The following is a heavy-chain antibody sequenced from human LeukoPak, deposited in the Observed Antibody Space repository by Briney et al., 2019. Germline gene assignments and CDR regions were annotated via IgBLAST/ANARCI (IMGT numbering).Heavy chain of an antibody. V-gene: IGHV4-34*01. Sequence: PSETLSLTCAVYGGSFSGYYWSWIRQPPGKGLEWIGEINHSGGTNYNPSLKSRVTISVDTSKNQFSLKLSSVTAADTAVYYCAREWSAFDFWGQGTMVTVSS. J-gene: IGHJ3*01. D-gene: IGHD1-26*01. CDR1: GGSFSGYY. CDR2: INHSGGT. CDR3: AREWSAFDF.